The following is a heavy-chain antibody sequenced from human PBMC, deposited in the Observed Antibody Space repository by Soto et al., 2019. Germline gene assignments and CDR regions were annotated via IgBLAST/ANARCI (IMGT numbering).Heavy chain of an antibody. V-gene: IGHV3-23*01. CDR3: AKDREKWFGEYDY. CDR1: GFTFSSYA. Sequence: EVQLLESGGGLVQPGGSLRLSCAASGFTFSSYAMSWVRQAPGKGLEWVSAISGSGGSTYYADSVKGRFTISRDNSKNTLYLQMTSLRAEDTAVYYGAKDREKWFGEYDYWGQGTLVTVSA. J-gene: IGHJ4*02. CDR2: ISGSGGST. D-gene: IGHD3-10*01.